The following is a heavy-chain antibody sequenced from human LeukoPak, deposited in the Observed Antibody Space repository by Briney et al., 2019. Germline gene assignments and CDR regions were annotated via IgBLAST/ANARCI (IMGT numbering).Heavy chain of an antibody. D-gene: IGHD3-3*01. J-gene: IGHJ4*02. CDR1: GATFSSYA. V-gene: IGHV1-69*13. Sequence: SVKVSCKASGATFSSYAISWVRQAPGQGLEWMGGIIPIFGTANYAQKFQGRVTITADESTSTAYMELSSLRSEDTAVYYCARSLRFLEWFPNFDYWGQGTLVTVSS. CDR3: ARSLRFLEWFPNFDY. CDR2: IIPIFGTA.